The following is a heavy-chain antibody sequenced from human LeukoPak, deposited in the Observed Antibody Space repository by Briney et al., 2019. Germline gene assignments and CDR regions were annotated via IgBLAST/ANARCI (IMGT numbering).Heavy chain of an antibody. CDR1: GYTFTGYY. J-gene: IGHJ3*02. CDR3: ARPSYYYDSSGYSTAFDI. V-gene: IGHV1-2*02. Sequence: GASVKVSCKASGYTFTGYYMHWVRQAPGQGLEWMGWINPNSGGTNYAQKFQGRVTMTRDTSISTAYMELSRLRSDDTAVYYCARPSYYYDSSGYSTAFDIWGQGTMVTVSS. D-gene: IGHD3-22*01. CDR2: INPNSGGT.